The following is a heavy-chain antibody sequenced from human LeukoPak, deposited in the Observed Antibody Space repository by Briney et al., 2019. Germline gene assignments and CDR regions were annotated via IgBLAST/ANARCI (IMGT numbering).Heavy chain of an antibody. CDR2: ISGYNTYT. D-gene: IGHD3-16*01. J-gene: IGHJ3*01. V-gene: IGHV1-18*01. Sequence: ASVKVSCKASGGTFSSYAISWVRQAPGQGLEWMGWISGYNTYTTYAQKFQDRVTMTKDTSTSTAYMEMRSLRSDDTAIYYCARVRLVWGMETFDLWGQGTMVTVFS. CDR1: GGTFSSYA. CDR3: ARVRLVWGMETFDL.